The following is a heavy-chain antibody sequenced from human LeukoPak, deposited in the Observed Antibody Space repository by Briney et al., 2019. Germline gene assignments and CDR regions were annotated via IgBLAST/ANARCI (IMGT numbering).Heavy chain of an antibody. V-gene: IGHV3-30*02. CDR2: IPYDGSDK. CDR1: IFSFSTFG. Sequence: GGSLRLSCAAPIFSFSTFGFHSVRQAPGKGLGWVAFIPYDGSDKYYADSAKGRFTVSRDNSKNTLYLHMNSLRVEDTAVYYCAKGLGDYDDFRLGFWGQGTLVTVSS. CDR3: AKGLGDYDDFRLGF. J-gene: IGHJ4*02. D-gene: IGHD4-17*01.